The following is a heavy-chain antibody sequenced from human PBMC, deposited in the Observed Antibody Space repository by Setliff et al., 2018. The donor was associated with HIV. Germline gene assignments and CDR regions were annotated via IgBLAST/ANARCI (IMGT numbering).Heavy chain of an antibody. D-gene: IGHD3-10*01. CDR3: ARYYGSGTYHRWFDP. V-gene: IGHV4-38-2*01. CDR1: GYSISSGYF. Sequence: TLSLTCAVSGYSISSGYFWGWIRQPPGKGLEWIGSIYNSGSTHYNPSLESRVTASVDTSKNQFSLKLSSVTAADTAVYYCARYYGSGTYHRWFDPWG. CDR2: IYNSGST. J-gene: IGHJ5*02.